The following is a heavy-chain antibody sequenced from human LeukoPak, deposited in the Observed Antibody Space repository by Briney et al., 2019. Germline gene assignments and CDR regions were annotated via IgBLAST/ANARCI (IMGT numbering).Heavy chain of an antibody. J-gene: IGHJ6*03. V-gene: IGHV3-23*01. CDR1: GFTFSSYA. CDR3: AKGRLLFTRYHYYMDV. CDR2: ISGSGGST. D-gene: IGHD2-21*02. Sequence: PGGSLRLSCAASGFTFSSYAMSWVRQAPGKGLEWVSAISGSGGSTYYAESVKGRFTISRDNSKNTLYLQMNSLRAEDTAVYYCAKGRLLFTRYHYYMDVWGKGTTVTVSS.